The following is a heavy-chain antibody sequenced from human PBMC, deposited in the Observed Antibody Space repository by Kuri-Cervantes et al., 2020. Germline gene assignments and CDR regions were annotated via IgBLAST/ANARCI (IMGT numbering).Heavy chain of an antibody. D-gene: IGHD6-6*01. CDR1: GFTFSDHY. V-gene: IGHV3-72*01. J-gene: IGHJ4*02. Sequence: GGSLRLSCAASGFTFSDHYMDWVRQAPGKGLEWVGRIRNKANSYTTEYAASVKGRFTISRDDSRDSLYLQMNSLEIEDTAVYYCVKVYSSSVGRDHLDYWGQGTLVTVSS. CDR2: IRNKANSYTT. CDR3: VKVYSSSVGRDHLDY.